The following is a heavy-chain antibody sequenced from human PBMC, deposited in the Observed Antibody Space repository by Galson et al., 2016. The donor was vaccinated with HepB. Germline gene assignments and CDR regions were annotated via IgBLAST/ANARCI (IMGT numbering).Heavy chain of an antibody. CDR2: VSYDGRNK. V-gene: IGHV3-30*18. Sequence: SLRLSCAASGFAFSNYAMHWVRQAPGKGLEWVAVVSYDGRNKYYADSVKGRITISRDNSKNTVYLQMNRPRVEGTAVYYCAKNDILAGYSAFDYWGQGTLVTVSS. CDR3: AKNDILAGYSAFDY. J-gene: IGHJ4*02. D-gene: IGHD3-9*01. CDR1: GFAFSNYA.